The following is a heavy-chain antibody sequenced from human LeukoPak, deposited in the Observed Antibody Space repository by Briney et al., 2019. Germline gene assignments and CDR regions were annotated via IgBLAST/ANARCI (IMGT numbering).Heavy chain of an antibody. V-gene: IGHV3-48*03. D-gene: IGHD3-9*01. CDR3: ATAGRYFDWLPPPFDY. Sequence: GGSLRLSCAASGFTFSSYEMNWVRQAPGKGLEWVAYISSSGSTIYYADSVKGRFTISRDNAKNSLYLQMNSLRAEDTAVYYCATAGRYFDWLPPPFDYWGQGTLVTVSS. J-gene: IGHJ4*02. CDR1: GFTFSSYE. CDR2: ISSSGSTI.